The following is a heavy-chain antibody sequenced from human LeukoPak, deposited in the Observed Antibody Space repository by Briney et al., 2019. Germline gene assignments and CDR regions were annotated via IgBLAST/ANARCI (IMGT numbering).Heavy chain of an antibody. CDR1: GYTFTSYG. J-gene: IGHJ6*03. CDR2: ISAYNGNT. V-gene: IGHV1-18*01. D-gene: IGHD3-10*01. Sequence: GASVKVSCKASGYTFTSYGISWVRQAPGQGLEWMGWISAYNGNTNYAQKLQGRVTMTTDTSTSTAYMELRGLRSDDTAVYYCARDTPRPRPGRDYMDVWGKGTTVTISS. CDR3: ARDTPRPRPGRDYMDV.